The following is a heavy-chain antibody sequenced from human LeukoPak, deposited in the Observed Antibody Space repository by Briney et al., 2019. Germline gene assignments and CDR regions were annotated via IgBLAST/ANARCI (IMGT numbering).Heavy chain of an antibody. CDR1: GGSFSGYY. V-gene: IGHV4-34*01. CDR3: ARDRGAVTTVYYYYYMDV. J-gene: IGHJ6*03. Sequence: SETLSLTCAVYGGSFSGYYWSWIRQPPGKGLEWIGEINHSGSTNYNPSLKSRVTISVDTSKNQFSLKLRSVTAADTAVYYCARDRGAVTTVYYYYYMDVWGKGTTVTVSS. D-gene: IGHD4-17*01. CDR2: INHSGST.